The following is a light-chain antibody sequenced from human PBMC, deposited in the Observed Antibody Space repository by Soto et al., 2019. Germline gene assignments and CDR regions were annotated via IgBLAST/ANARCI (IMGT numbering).Light chain of an antibody. CDR2: DAS. CDR1: QSVSSY. J-gene: IGKJ5*01. CDR3: QQRSNWPPG. Sequence: EIVLTQSPAPLSLSPGERATLSCRASQSVSSYLAWYQQKPGQAPRLLIYDASNRATGIPARFSGSGSGTDFTLTISSLEPEDFAVYYCQQRSNWPPGFGQGTRLEIK. V-gene: IGKV3-11*01.